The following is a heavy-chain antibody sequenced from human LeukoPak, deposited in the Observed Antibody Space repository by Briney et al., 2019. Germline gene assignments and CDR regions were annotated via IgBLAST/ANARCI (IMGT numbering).Heavy chain of an antibody. CDR3: ARVRKQLVRKAVAGCFDY. CDR1: GFTFSSYS. V-gene: IGHV3-21*01. CDR2: ISSSSSYI. Sequence: GGSLRLSCAASGFTFSSYSMNWVRQAPGKGLEWVSSISSSSSYIYYADSVKGRFTISRDNAKNSLYLQMNSLRAEDTAVYYCARVRKQLVRKAVAGCFDYWGQGTLVTVSS. D-gene: IGHD6-19*01. J-gene: IGHJ4*02.